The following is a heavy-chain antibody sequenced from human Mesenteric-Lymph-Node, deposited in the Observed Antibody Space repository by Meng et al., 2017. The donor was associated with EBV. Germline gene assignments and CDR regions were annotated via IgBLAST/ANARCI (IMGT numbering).Heavy chain of an antibody. V-gene: IGHV1-3*01. J-gene: IGHJ4*02. D-gene: IGHD4-17*01. CDR2: INPAFGNT. Sequence: QVQSGKSGDVVNKPGASVKVSCKASGYIFESYRVHWARQAPGQRLEWMGWINPAFGNTDYSQKFQGKVTITSDTSASTAYMDLTSLTPEDTAVYFCARDAGDYVLDYWGQGTLVTVSS. CDR3: ARDAGDYVLDY. CDR1: GYIFESYR.